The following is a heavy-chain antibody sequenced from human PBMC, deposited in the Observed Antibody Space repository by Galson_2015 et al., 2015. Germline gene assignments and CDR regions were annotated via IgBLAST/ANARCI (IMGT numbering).Heavy chain of an antibody. Sequence: SLRLSCAASGFTVSSNYMSWVRQAPGKGLEWVSVIYSGGSTYYADSVKGRFTISRDNSKNTLYLQMSSLRAEDTAVYYCARAGEGATGGHLWGYFDYWGQGTLVTVSS. CDR3: ARAGEGATGGHLWGYFDY. CDR1: GFTVSSNY. D-gene: IGHD3-16*01. J-gene: IGHJ4*02. V-gene: IGHV3-53*01. CDR2: IYSGGST.